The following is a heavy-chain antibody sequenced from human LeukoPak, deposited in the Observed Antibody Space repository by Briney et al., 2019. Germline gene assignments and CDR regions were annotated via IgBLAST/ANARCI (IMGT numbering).Heavy chain of an antibody. V-gene: IGHV3-30*18. J-gene: IGHJ4*02. Sequence: GGSLRLSCAASGFTFSSYGMHWVRQAPGKGLEWVAVISYDGSNKYYADSVKGRFTISRDNSKNTLYLQMNSLRAEDTAVYYCAKDGSYSGSYWEDYFDYWGQGTLVTVSS. D-gene: IGHD1-26*01. CDR3: AKDGSYSGSYWEDYFDY. CDR1: GFTFSSYG. CDR2: ISYDGSNK.